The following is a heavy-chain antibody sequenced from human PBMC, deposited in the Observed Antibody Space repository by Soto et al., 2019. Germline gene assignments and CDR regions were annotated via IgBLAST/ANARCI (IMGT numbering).Heavy chain of an antibody. CDR1: TYTLSTFG. Sequence: QVQLVQSAAEVAEPGASVKLSCKASTYTLSTFGLSWVREAPGQGLEWMGWSVATSGNTIYAQNFQGRVTVTTDRSTNTGYLELRSLTSDDTALYYCASVAGYGSGSRRFDSWGQGTLVTDSS. CDR3: ASVAGYGSGSRRFDS. V-gene: IGHV1-18*01. D-gene: IGHD3-10*01. CDR2: SVATSGNT. J-gene: IGHJ4*02.